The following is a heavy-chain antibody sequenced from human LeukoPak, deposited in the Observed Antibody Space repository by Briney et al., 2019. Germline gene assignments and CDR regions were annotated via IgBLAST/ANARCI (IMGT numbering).Heavy chain of an antibody. V-gene: IGHV3-23*01. CDR1: GFTFSSYA. Sequence: GSLRLSCAASGFTFSSYAMSWVRQAPGKGLEWVSAISGSGGSTYYADSVKGRFTISRDNSKNTLYLQMNSLRAEDTAVYYCAIVVVPAAIPAYFQHWGQGTLVTVSS. CDR2: ISGSGGST. J-gene: IGHJ1*01. D-gene: IGHD2-2*02. CDR3: AIVVVPAAIPAYFQH.